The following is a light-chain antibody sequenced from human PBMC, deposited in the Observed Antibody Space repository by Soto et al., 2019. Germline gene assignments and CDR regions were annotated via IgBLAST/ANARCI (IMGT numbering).Light chain of an antibody. CDR2: GAS. CDR1: RSVTNS. J-gene: IGKJ2*01. V-gene: IGKV3-11*01. Sequence: EIVLSQSPATLSLSPGERATLSCRASRSVTNSLAWYQQKPGQAPRLLIYGASNRATGIPARFGGSGSGTDFTLTISSIEPEDFAVYDCQRRSIWHPMYTFGQGTKLEIK. CDR3: QRRSIWHPMYT.